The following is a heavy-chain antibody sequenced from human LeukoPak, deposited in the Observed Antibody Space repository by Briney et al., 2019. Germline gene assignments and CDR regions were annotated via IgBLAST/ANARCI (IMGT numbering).Heavy chain of an antibody. CDR2: ISYDGSNK. D-gene: IGHD3-22*01. V-gene: IGHV3-30*04. Sequence: PGGSLRLSCAASGFTFSSYAMHWVRQAPGKGLEWVAVISYDGSNKYYADSVKGRFTISRDNSKNTLYLQMNSLRAEDTAVYYCARDFEYYYDSSGYFGYWGQGTLVTVSS. J-gene: IGHJ4*02. CDR1: GFTFSSYA. CDR3: ARDFEYYYDSSGYFGY.